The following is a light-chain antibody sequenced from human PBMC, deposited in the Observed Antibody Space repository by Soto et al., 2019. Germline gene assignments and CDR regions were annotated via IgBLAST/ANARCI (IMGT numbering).Light chain of an antibody. CDR2: GAS. V-gene: IGKV3-15*01. Sequence: EVELTQSPDILSVSPGETATLSCRASQSVRSNLAWYQQKPGQAPRLLIYGASTRATGIPARFSGSGSGREFTLTISSLQSEDFGLYYCQQYNIWPPLTFGGGTKV. J-gene: IGKJ4*01. CDR1: QSVRSN. CDR3: QQYNIWPPLT.